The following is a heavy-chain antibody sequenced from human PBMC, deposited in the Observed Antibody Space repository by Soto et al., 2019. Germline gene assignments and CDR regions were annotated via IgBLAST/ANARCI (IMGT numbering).Heavy chain of an antibody. J-gene: IGHJ4*02. CDR1: GYTFTNYA. CDR3: ARVEEMATIYDY. Sequence: GASVKVSCKASGYTFTNYAMHWVRQAPGQRLEWMGWINAGNGNTKYSQKFQGRVTITRDTSASTAYMELSSLRSEDTAVYYCARVEEMATIYDYWGQGTLVTVSS. D-gene: IGHD5-12*01. CDR2: INAGNGNT. V-gene: IGHV1-3*01.